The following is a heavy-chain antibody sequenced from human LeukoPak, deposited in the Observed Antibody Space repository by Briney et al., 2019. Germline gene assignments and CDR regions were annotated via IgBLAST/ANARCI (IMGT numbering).Heavy chain of an antibody. CDR1: GGFISSYY. D-gene: IGHD1-26*01. J-gene: IGHJ3*02. CDR2: IYYSGST. Sequence: KPSETLSLTCTVSGGFISSYYCSWLRQPPGKGLEWIGYIYYSGSTNYSPSLKSRVTISVDTSKNQFSLKLSSVTAADTAVYYCARVGSLTYDIWGQGTMVTVSS. CDR3: ARVGSLTYDI. V-gene: IGHV4-59*01.